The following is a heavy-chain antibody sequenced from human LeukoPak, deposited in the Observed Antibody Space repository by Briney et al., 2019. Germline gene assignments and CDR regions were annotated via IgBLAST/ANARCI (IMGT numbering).Heavy chain of an antibody. CDR3: ARALLGPPTPAALGY. CDR1: GYTFTSYY. CDR2: INPSGGST. V-gene: IGHV1-46*01. J-gene: IGHJ4*02. D-gene: IGHD2-2*01. Sequence: ASVKLSCKASGYTFTSYYMHWVRQAPGQGLEWMGIINPSGGSTSYAQKFQGRVTMTRDMSTSTVYMELSSLRSEDTAVYYCARALLGPPTPAALGYWGQGTLVTVSS.